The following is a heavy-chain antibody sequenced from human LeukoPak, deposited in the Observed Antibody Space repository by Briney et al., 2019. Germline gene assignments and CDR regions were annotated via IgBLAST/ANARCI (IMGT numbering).Heavy chain of an antibody. J-gene: IGHJ5*02. CDR1: GFTFSSYA. D-gene: IGHD6-19*01. CDR3: AKDLEQSYSGWSTSYDA. V-gene: IGHV3-23*01. CDR2: ISSGAGTT. Sequence: GGSLRLSCAASGFTFSSYAMSWVRQVPGRRLEWVSAISSGAGTTGYADSVKGRFTISRVNSKSTIYLQMNSLRAEDTAIYYCAKDLEQSYSGWSTSYDAWGQGTLVTVSS.